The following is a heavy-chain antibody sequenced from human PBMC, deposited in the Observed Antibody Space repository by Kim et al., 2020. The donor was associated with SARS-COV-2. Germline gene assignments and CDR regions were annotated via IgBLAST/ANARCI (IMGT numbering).Heavy chain of an antibody. CDR2: IYYSGST. CDR3: AISMVRGVGWFDP. Sequence: SETLSPTCTVSGGSISSSSYYWGWIRQPPGKGLEWIGSIYYSGSTYYNPSLKSRVTISVDTSKNQFSLKLSSVTAADTAVYYCAISMVRGVGWFDPWGQGTLVTVSS. V-gene: IGHV4-39*01. D-gene: IGHD3-10*01. J-gene: IGHJ5*02. CDR1: GGSISSSSYY.